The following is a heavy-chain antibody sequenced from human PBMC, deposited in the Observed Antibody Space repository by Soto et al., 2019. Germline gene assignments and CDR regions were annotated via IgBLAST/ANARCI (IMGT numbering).Heavy chain of an antibody. Sequence: LRLSCPLSGSTYSSYAMSYGRQSAGKGLEWVSSISSSSSYIYYADSVKGRFTISRDNAKNSLYLQMNSLRAEDTAAYYRASLWFGELSIDYWGQATLVTVSS. D-gene: IGHD3-10*01. CDR3: ASLWFGELSIDY. CDR2: ISSSSSYI. V-gene: IGHV3-21*01. CDR1: GSTYSSYA. J-gene: IGHJ4*02.